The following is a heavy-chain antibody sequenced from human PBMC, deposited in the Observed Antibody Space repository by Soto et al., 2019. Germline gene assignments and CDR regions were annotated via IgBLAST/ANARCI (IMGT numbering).Heavy chain of an antibody. CDR3: AREVSTMVRGAPGWFDP. CDR1: GGTFSSYA. CDR2: IIPIFGTA. J-gene: IGHJ5*02. Sequence: QVQLVQSGAEVKKPGSSVKVSCKASGGTFSSYAISWVRQAPGQGLEWMGGIIPIFGTANYAQKFQGRVTITADESTSTAYMELSSLRSEDTAVYYYAREVSTMVRGAPGWFDPWGQGTLVTVSS. D-gene: IGHD3-10*01. V-gene: IGHV1-69*01.